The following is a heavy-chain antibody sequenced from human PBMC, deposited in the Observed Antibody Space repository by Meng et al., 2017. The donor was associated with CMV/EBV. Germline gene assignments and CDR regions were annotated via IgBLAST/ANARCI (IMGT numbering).Heavy chain of an antibody. Sequence: FTGCAMNWLGQGRGQKLEGIGWMKAGNGNTKYAQTYQGRVTITRDTTAGADYMKLGCVRSENTAVDYCAVDYSLVFGVVFDKGWGFDYWGQGTLVTVSS. CDR2: MKAGNGNT. D-gene: IGHD3-3*01. J-gene: IGHJ4*02. CDR1: FTGCA. V-gene: IGHV1-3*01. CDR3: AVDYSLVFGVVFDKGWGFDY.